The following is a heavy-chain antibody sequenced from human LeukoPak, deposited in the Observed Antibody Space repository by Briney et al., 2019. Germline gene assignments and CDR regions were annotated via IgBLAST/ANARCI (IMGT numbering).Heavy chain of an antibody. CDR3: ARHDYYDSSGYSGYDNWFDP. CDR2: IYHSGST. D-gene: IGHD3-22*01. V-gene: IGHV4-38-2*01. Sequence: SETLSLTCAVSGYSISSGYYWGWIRQPPGKGLEWIGSIYHSGSTYYNPSLKSRVTISVDTSKNQFSLKLSSVTAAATAVYYCARHDYYDSSGYSGYDNWFDPWGQGTLVTVSS. J-gene: IGHJ5*02. CDR1: GYSISSGYY.